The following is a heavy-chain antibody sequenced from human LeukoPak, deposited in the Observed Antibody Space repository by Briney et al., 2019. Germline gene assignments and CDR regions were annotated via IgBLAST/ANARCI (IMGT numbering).Heavy chain of an antibody. CDR1: GGSITSYY. D-gene: IGHD2-21*01. CDR3: ARASIDSPFDY. J-gene: IGHJ4*02. Sequence: SETLSLTCTVSGGSITSYYWSWIRQPPGKGLEFIGHIYSSGRTNYNPSLRSRLTISVGTSMNQFSLNLRSVTTADTAVYYCARASIDSPFDYWGQGTLVTVSS. V-gene: IGHV4-59*01. CDR2: IYSSGRT.